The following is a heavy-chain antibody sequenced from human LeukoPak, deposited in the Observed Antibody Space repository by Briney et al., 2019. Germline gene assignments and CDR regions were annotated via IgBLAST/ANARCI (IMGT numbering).Heavy chain of an antibody. V-gene: IGHV4-59*01. J-gene: IGHJ4*02. CDR3: ARVRGYSYDSSDFDY. CDR1: GDSISYYY. D-gene: IGHD5-18*01. Sequence: PSETLSLTCTVSGDSISYYYWSWVRQPPGKGLEWIGKIYYSGNTNYNPSLKSRVTISVDTSKNQFSLKLSSVTAADTAVYYCARVRGYSYDSSDFDYWGQGTLVTVSS. CDR2: IYYSGNT.